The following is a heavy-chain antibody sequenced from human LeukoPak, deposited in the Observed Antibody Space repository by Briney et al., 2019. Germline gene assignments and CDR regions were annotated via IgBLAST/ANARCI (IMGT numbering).Heavy chain of an antibody. Sequence: GGSLRLSCAASGFTFSNYAISWVRQAPGKGLEWVSAISNSGRTYYTDSVKGRFTISRDNSKNTVHLQMNGLRAEDTAVYYCAKESPYAVGGTGRFYYFDYWGQGALVTVSS. V-gene: IGHV3-23*01. J-gene: IGHJ4*02. CDR1: GFTFSNYA. CDR2: ISNSGRT. CDR3: AKESPYAVGGTGRFYYFDY. D-gene: IGHD1-26*01.